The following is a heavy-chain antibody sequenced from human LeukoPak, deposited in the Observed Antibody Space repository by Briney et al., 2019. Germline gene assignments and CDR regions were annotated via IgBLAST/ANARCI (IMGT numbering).Heavy chain of an antibody. CDR1: GFTFSSYE. V-gene: IGHV3-48*03. D-gene: IGHD6-19*01. CDR2: ISSSGSTI. Sequence: GGSLRLSCAASGFTFSSYEMNWVRQAPGKGLEWVSYISSSGSTIYYADSVKGRFTISRDNAKNSLYLRMNSLRAEDTAVYYCARDSSGWYELYYFDYWGQGTLVTVSS. J-gene: IGHJ4*02. CDR3: ARDSSGWYELYYFDY.